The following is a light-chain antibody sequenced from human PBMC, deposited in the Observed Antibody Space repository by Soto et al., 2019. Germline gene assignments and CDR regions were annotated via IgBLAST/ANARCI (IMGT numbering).Light chain of an antibody. V-gene: IGKV1-39*01. Sequence: DIQMTQSPSSLSASVGDRDTITCRASQSISSYLNWYQQKPGKAPKLLIYAASSLQSGVPSRFSGSGSGTDFTLTISSLQPEDFATYYCQQSYSTLVTFGGGTKVEIK. J-gene: IGKJ4*01. CDR2: AAS. CDR3: QQSYSTLVT. CDR1: QSISSY.